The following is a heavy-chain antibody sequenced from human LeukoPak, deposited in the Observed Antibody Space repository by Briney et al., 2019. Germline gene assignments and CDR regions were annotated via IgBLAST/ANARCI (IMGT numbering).Heavy chain of an antibody. CDR2: INSDGSST. J-gene: IGHJ4*02. CDR3: ARAGIVGAAAYGY. V-gene: IGHV3-74*01. D-gene: IGHD1-26*01. CDR1: GFTFSSYW. Sequence: GGSLRLSCAASGFTFSSYWMHGVRQAPGKGLVWVSRINSDGSSTTYADSVKGRFTISRDNAKNTLYLQMNSLRAEDTAVYYCARAGIVGAAAYGYWGQGTLVTVSS.